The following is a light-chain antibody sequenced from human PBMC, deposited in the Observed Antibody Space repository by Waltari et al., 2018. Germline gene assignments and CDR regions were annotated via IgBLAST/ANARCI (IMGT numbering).Light chain of an antibody. V-gene: IGKV3-20*01. CDR1: QSVGSHY. CDR2: GSS. J-gene: IGKJ4*01. Sequence: EIVLTQSPGTLSLSPGERATLSCRASQSVGSHYLAWYQQMPGQAPRGLIYGSSSRATGIPDRFSGSGSGTEFTLTISSLQSEDFATYYCQQSYSTPALTFGGGTKVEIK. CDR3: QQSYSTPALT.